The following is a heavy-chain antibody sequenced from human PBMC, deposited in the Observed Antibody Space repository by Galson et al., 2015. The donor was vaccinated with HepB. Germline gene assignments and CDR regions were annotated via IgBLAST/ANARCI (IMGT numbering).Heavy chain of an antibody. J-gene: IGHJ5*02. CDR2: IYWDDDK. Sequence: PALVKPTQTLTLTCTFSGFSLSTSGVGVGWIRQPPGKALEWLALIYWDDDKRYSPSLKSRLTITRDTSKNQVVLTMTNMDPVDTATYYCAHINTAMVRMSLINWFDPWGQGTLVTVSS. CDR1: GFSLSTSGVG. D-gene: IGHD5-18*01. CDR3: AHINTAMVRMSLINWFDP. V-gene: IGHV2-5*02.